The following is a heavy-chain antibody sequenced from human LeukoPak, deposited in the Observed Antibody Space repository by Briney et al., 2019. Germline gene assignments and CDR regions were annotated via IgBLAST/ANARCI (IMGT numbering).Heavy chain of an antibody. CDR1: GFTFSDYY. D-gene: IGHD4-23*01. CDR2: ISSSGSTI. V-gene: IGHV3-11*01. J-gene: IGHJ4*02. CDR3: AKLANDYGGNSVDY. Sequence: GGSLRLSCAASGFTFSDYYMSWIRQAPGKGLELVSYISSSGSTIYYADSVKGRFTISRDNAKNSLYLQMNSLRAEDTAVYYCAKLANDYGGNSVDYWGQGTLVTVSS.